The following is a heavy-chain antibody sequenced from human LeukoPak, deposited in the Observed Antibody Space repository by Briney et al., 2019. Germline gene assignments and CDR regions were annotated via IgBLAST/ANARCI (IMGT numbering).Heavy chain of an antibody. J-gene: IGHJ3*02. V-gene: IGHV3-21*01. CDR3: AREGYCSSTSCSNEASDI. CDR1: GFTFSSYE. D-gene: IGHD2-2*01. Sequence: GGSLRLSCAASGFTFSSYEMNWVRQAPGKGLEWVSSISSSSSYIYYAGSVKGRFTISRDNAKNSLYLQMNSLRAEDTALYYCAREGYCSSTSCSNEASDIWGQGTMVTVSS. CDR2: ISSSSSYI.